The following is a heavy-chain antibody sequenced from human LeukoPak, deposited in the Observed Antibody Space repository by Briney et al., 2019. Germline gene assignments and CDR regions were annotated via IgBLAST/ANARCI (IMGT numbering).Heavy chain of an antibody. V-gene: IGHV3-30*18. CDR2: ISYDGSNK. CDR1: GFTFSSYG. CDR3: AKDLRRGYNNNWFDP. D-gene: IGHD1-14*01. Sequence: PGGSLRLSCAASGFTFSSYGMHWVRQAPGRGLEWVAVISYDGSNKYYADSVKGRFTISRDNSKNTLYLQMNSLRAEDTAVYYCAKDLRRGYNNNWFDPWGQGTLATVSS. J-gene: IGHJ5*02.